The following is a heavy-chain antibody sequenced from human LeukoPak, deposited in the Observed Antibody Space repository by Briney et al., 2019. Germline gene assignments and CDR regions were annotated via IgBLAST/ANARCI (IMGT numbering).Heavy chain of an antibody. CDR3: ASGSGGGEYYFDY. Sequence: PSETLSLTCAVSSASISSSNWWSWVRQPPGKGLEWIGEIYHSGSTNHNPSLKSRVTISLDKSKNQFSLKLSSVTAADTAVYYCASGSGGGEYYFDYWGQGTLVTVSS. CDR2: IYHSGST. CDR1: SASISSSNW. D-gene: IGHD3-10*01. V-gene: IGHV4-4*02. J-gene: IGHJ4*02.